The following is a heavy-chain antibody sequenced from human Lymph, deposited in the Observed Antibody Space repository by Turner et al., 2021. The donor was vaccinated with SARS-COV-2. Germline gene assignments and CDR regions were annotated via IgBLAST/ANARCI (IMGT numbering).Heavy chain of an antibody. Sequence: QVQLVQSGAEVRKPGASVKVPSMASGYTFTRYDINWVRQATGHGLEWMGWMDPNSGNTGYAQKFQGRVTMTRNTSISTAYMELSSLRSEDTAVYYCARAAQLTVWFDPWGQGTLVTVSS. J-gene: IGHJ5*02. CDR3: ARAAQLTVWFDP. V-gene: IGHV1-8*01. CDR2: MDPNSGNT. D-gene: IGHD3-9*01. CDR1: GYTFTRYD.